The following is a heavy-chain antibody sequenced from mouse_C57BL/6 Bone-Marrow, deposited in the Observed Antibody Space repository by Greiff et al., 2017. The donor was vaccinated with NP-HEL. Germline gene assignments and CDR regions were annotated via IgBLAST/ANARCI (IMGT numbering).Heavy chain of an antibody. D-gene: IGHD2-4*01. J-gene: IGHJ1*03. CDR3: ARGDYDGYWYFDV. CDR2: INPYNGGT. V-gene: IGHV1-19*01. CDR1: GYTFTDYY. Sequence: VQLQQSGPVLVKPGASVKMSCKASGYTFTDYYMNWVKQSHGKSLEWIGVINPYNGGTSYNQKFKGKATLTVDKSSSTAYMELDSLTSEDSAVYYCARGDYDGYWYFDVWGTGTTVTVSS.